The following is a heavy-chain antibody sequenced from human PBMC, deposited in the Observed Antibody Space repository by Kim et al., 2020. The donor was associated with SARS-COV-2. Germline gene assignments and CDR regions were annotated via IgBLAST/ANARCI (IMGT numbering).Heavy chain of an antibody. V-gene: IGHV4-34*01. D-gene: IGHD6-13*01. CDR3: ARGLFSSSWYLHFDY. Sequence: PALKSRVTISVDTSKNQFSLKLSSVTAADTAVYYCARGLFSSSWYLHFDYWGQGTLVTVSS. J-gene: IGHJ4*02.